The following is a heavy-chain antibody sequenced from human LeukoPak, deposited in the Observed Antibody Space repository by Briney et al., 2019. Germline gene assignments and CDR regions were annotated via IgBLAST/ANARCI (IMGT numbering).Heavy chain of an antibody. V-gene: IGHV4-39*07. D-gene: IGHD3-3*01. CDR3: ARGYDFWSGNLGYYYMDV. CDR2: LYFTGIT. J-gene: IGHJ6*03. CDR1: GGSISSTTYC. Sequence: EPSETLSLTCTVSGGSISSTTYCWGWIRQPPGKGLDWIGSLYFTGITYYNPSLKSRLTMSVDTSKNQFSLKLSSVTAADTAVYYCARGYDFWSGNLGYYYMDVWGKGTTVTVSS.